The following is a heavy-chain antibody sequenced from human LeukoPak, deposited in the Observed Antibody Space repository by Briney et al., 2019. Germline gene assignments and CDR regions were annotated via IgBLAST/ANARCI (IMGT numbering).Heavy chain of an antibody. CDR3: ARDHYDILTDYSVGGMDV. V-gene: IGHV1-69*04. CDR2: IIPILGIA. J-gene: IGHJ6*02. D-gene: IGHD3-9*01. Sequence: GASVKVSCKASGGTFSTYAISWVRQAPGQGLEWMGRIIPILGIANYAQKFQGRVTITADKSSSTAYMELSSLRSEDTAVYYCARDHYDILTDYSVGGMDVWGQGTTVTVSS. CDR1: GGTFSTYA.